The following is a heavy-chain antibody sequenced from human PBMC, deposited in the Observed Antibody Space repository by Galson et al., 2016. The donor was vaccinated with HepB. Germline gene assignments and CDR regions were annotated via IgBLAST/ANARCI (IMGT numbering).Heavy chain of an antibody. V-gene: IGHV3-23*01. CDR3: AKLVSSCTNTRCQDF. CDR2: IRHSGDST. J-gene: IGHJ4*02. CDR1: GFTFSDYS. D-gene: IGHD2-2*01. Sequence: SLRLSCAASGFTFSDYSMSWVRQAPGKGLEWVSTIRHSGDSTYYADSVKGRFTISRDNSKNTLYLQMNNLRAEDTAVYYCAKLVSSCTNTRCQDFWGQGTLVTVSS.